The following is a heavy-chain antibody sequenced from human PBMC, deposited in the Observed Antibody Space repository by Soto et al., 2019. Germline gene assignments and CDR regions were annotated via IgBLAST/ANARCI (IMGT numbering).Heavy chain of an antibody. CDR1: GGTFSSYA. Sequence: GASVKVSCKASGGTFSSYAISLVRQAPGQWLEWMGGIIPIFGTANYAQKFQGRVTITADESTSTAYMELSSLRSEDTAVYYCARVPGENCSSTSCSRGNWFDPWGQGTLVTVSS. CDR3: ARVPGENCSSTSCSRGNWFDP. J-gene: IGHJ5*02. V-gene: IGHV1-69*13. CDR2: IIPIFGTA. D-gene: IGHD2-2*01.